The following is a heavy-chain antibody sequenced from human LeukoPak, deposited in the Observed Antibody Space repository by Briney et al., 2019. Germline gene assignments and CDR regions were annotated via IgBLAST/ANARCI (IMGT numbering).Heavy chain of an antibody. V-gene: IGHV3-23*01. D-gene: IGHD3-3*01. CDR1: GFTFSSYA. Sequence: PGGSLSLSCAASGFTFSSYAMSWVRQAPGKGLEWVSAISGSGGSTYYADSVKGRFTISRDNSKNTLYLQMNSLRAEDTAVYYCAKDRRRSPLSIFGVVKNHKNYFDYWGQGTLVTVSS. CDR2: ISGSGGST. CDR3: AKDRRRSPLSIFGVVKNHKNYFDY. J-gene: IGHJ4*02.